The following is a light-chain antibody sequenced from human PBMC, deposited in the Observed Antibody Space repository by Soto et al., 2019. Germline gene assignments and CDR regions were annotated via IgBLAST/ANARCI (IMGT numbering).Light chain of an antibody. J-gene: IGLJ3*02. Sequence: ALTQPASVSGSPGQSITISCTGTSSDVGGYNYVSWYQQHPGKAPKLLIYDVSNRPSVVSNRFSGSKSGNTASLTISGLQAEDEADYYCNSYTSSSNLVFGGGTKLTVL. CDR1: SSDVGGYNY. V-gene: IGLV2-14*01. CDR3: NSYTSSSNLV. CDR2: DVS.